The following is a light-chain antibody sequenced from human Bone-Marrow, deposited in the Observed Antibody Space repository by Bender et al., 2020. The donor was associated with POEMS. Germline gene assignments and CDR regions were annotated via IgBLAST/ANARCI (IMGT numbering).Light chain of an antibody. Sequence: QSVLTQPPSASGTPGQTVTISCSGSSSNLGTNTVDWYQHLAGTAPKLLINANNQPTSGVPDRFSGYRFGTSDSLAITGLQAEDEAFYFCQSYDNRVTGSRIFGGGTKLTVL. V-gene: IGLV1-44*01. CDR2: ANN. CDR1: SSNLGTNT. J-gene: IGLJ2*01. CDR3: QSYDNRVTGSRI.